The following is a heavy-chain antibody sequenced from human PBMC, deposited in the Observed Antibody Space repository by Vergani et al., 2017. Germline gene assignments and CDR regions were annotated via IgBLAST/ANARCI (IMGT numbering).Heavy chain of an antibody. V-gene: IGHV3-30*02. CDR1: GFTLNTYG. CDR2: IRYDGSSE. Sequence: QVQILQSGGGVVQPGGSLRLSCTLSGFTLNTYGIHWVRQAPGKGLEWVSFIRYDGSSEYYGDSVRGRFTISRDKSQNTVNLQMNSLRTEDTAVYFCANSVIAGNVGVAYFGMDVWGRATTVTVSS. D-gene: IGHD2/OR15-2a*01. J-gene: IGHJ6*02. CDR3: ANSVIAGNVGVAYFGMDV.